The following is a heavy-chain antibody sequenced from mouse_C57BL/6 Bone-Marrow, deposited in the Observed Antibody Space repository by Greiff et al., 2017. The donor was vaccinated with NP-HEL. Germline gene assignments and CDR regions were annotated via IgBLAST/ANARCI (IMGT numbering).Heavy chain of an antibody. CDR2: IRNKANGYTT. D-gene: IGHD1-1*01. CDR1: GFTFTDYY. CDR3: ARSSLSYYYGSSYPFAY. Sequence: EVHLVESGGGLVQPGGSLSLSCAASGFTFTDYYMSWVRQPPGKALEWLGFIRNKANGYTTEYSASVKGRFTISRDNSQSILYLQMNALRAEYSATYYCARSSLSYYYGSSYPFAYWGQGTLVTVSA. J-gene: IGHJ3*01. V-gene: IGHV7-3*01.